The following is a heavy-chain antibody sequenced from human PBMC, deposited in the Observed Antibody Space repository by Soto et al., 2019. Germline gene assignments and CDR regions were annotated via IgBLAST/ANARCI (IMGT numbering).Heavy chain of an antibody. D-gene: IGHD2-2*02. Sequence: PSETLSLTCTASGGSITSYYWSWIRQPPGKGLEWIGHIYYSGSTNYNPSLKSRVTISLDTSKNQFSLKLTTVAAADTAVYYCARTGSRAAIVWGQGTLVTVSS. CDR2: IYYSGST. V-gene: IGHV4-59*01. CDR1: GGSITSYY. J-gene: IGHJ4*02. CDR3: ARTGSRAAIV.